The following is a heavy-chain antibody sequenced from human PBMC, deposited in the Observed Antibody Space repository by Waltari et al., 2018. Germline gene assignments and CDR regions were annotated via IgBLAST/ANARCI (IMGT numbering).Heavy chain of an antibody. CDR1: GFTVSSNY. Sequence: EVQLVESGGGLIQPGGSLRLSCAASGFTVSSNYMSWVRQAPGKGLGWVSVIYSGGSTCYADSVKGRFTISRVNSKNTLYLQMNNLRAEDTAVYYCTTLARGESGDYWGQGTLVTVSS. CDR2: IYSGGST. CDR3: TTLARGESGDY. D-gene: IGHD3-10*01. J-gene: IGHJ4*02. V-gene: IGHV3-53*01.